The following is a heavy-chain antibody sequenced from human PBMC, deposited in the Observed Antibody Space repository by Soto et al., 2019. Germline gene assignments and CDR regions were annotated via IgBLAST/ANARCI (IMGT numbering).Heavy chain of an antibody. Sequence: GPTLVIAKHTLTLTCTFSGFSLSTSVVGVGWIRQPPGKAREWLALIYWNDDKKYSPSLKSRLGITKDTFRNQVVLTMTNVDPLETATYYCERRRGYHWNNPAFDYWGQGALVTVSS. CDR2: IYWNDDK. CDR3: ERRRGYHWNNPAFDY. J-gene: IGHJ4*02. V-gene: IGHV2-5*01. D-gene: IGHD1-20*01. CDR1: GFSLSTSVVG.